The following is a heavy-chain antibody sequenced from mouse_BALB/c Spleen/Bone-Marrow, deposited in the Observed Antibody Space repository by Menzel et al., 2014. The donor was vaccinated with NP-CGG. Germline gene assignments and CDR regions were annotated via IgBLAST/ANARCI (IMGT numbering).Heavy chain of an antibody. CDR1: GDIFTSYY. CDR3: ARGRYDSDGWYFDV. V-gene: IGHV1-53*01. CDR2: TNPNNSGT. D-gene: IGHD2-4*01. J-gene: IGHJ1*01. Sequence: QVQLKQSGAEMVKPGASVKLSCKASGDIFTSYYMYWVKQRPGQGLEWIGGTNPNNSGTNFNEKFKSEATLTVDKSSSTAYMELSSLTSEDSAVYYCARGRYDSDGWYFDVWGAGTTVTVSS.